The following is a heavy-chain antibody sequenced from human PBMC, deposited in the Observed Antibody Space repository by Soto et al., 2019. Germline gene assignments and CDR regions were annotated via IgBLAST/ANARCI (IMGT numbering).Heavy chain of an antibody. V-gene: IGHV4-4*02. CDR2: IFHDGTA. CDR1: GVSISSGNW. Sequence: SETLPLTCAVSGVSISSGNWWTWVRQTPQRGLEYIGEIFHDGTANYYPSFERRVAISVDTSKNQFSLKLTSVTAADTAIYFCARLVYDTRLNYMYFDFWGQGALVTVSS. D-gene: IGHD3-10*01. J-gene: IGHJ4*02. CDR3: ARLVYDTRLNYMYFDF.